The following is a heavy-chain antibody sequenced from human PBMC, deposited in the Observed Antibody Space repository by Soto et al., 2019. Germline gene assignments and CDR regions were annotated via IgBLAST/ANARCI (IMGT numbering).Heavy chain of an antibody. Sequence: PGGLLRLSCAASGFTFDDYARRWVRQASGKGLEWVSGISWNSGSIGYADSVKGRFTISRDNAKNSLYLQMNSLRAEDTALYYCAKTDSGWLHDAFHIWGQGTMVT. D-gene: IGHD6-19*01. J-gene: IGHJ3*02. CDR1: GFTFDDYA. CDR3: AKTDSGWLHDAFHI. V-gene: IGHV3-9*01. CDR2: ISWNSGSI.